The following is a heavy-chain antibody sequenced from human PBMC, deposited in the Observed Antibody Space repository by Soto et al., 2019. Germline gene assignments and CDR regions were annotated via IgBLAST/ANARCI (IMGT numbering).Heavy chain of an antibody. CDR3: ARASRIAAAGRFGMDV. Sequence: QVQLQESGPGLVKPSETLSLTCTVSGGSISSYYWSWIRQPAGKGLEWIGRIYTSGSTNYNPSLKSRVTMSVDTPKNQFSLKLSSVTAADTAVYYCARASRIAAAGRFGMDVWGQGTTVTVSS. V-gene: IGHV4-4*07. CDR1: GGSISSYY. CDR2: IYTSGST. D-gene: IGHD6-13*01. J-gene: IGHJ6*02.